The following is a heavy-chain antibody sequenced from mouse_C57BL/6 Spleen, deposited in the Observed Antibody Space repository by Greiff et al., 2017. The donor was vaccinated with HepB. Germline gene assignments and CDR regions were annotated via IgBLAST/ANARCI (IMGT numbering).Heavy chain of an antibody. V-gene: IGHV1-69*01. CDR2: IDPSDSYT. CDR1: GYTFTSYW. CDR3: AGGGQRAHVY. Sequence: VQLQQPGAELVMPGASVKLSCKASGYTFTSYWMHWVKQRPGQGLEWIGEIDPSDSYTNYNQKFKGKSTLTVDKSSSTAYMQLSSLTSEDSAVYYCAGGGQRAHVYWGEGTTLPVSS. J-gene: IGHJ2*01. D-gene: IGHD3-2*02.